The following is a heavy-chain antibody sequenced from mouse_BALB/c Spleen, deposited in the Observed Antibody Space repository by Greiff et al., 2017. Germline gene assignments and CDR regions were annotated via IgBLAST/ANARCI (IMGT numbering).Heavy chain of an antibody. V-gene: IGHV1S126*01. D-gene: IGHD3-1*01. J-gene: IGHJ2*01. CDR2: IDTSDSYT. CDR1: GYTFSSYW. CDR3: AREGGGYAFDY. Sequence: VQLQQSGAELMKPGASVKISCKATGYTFSSYWIEWVKQRPGHGLEWIGAIDTSDSYTSYNQKFKGKATLTVDESSSTAYMQLSSLTSEDSAVYYCAREGGGYAFDYWGQGTTLTVSS.